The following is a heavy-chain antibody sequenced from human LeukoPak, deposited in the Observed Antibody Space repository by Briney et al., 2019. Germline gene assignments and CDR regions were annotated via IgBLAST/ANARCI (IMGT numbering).Heavy chain of an antibody. D-gene: IGHD2-2*01. CDR2: IYPGDSDT. J-gene: IGHJ6*03. V-gene: IGHV5-51*01. Sequence: KPGESLKISCKGSGYSFTSYWIGWVRQMPGKGLEWMGIIYPGDSDTRYSPSFQGQVTISADKSISTAYLQWSSLKASDTAMYYCARHPINRILGYCSSTSCPPYYYYMDVWGKGTTVTVSS. CDR3: ARHPINRILGYCSSTSCPPYYYYMDV. CDR1: GYSFTSYW.